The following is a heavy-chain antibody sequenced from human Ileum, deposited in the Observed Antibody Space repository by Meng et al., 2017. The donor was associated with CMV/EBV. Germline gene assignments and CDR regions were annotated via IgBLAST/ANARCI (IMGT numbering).Heavy chain of an antibody. D-gene: IGHD2/OR15-2a*01. Sequence: SLNISCAASGSKFSDFRMHWVRPAPRKRLEWVAFIRCNGNDKFYADSVKGRFTIFRDNSRNTLLLQMNSLGVEDTAAYYCGKALWGRDRHFPTSDYWGQGTLVTVSS. CDR3: GKALWGRDRHFPTSDY. V-gene: IGHV3-30*02. CDR2: IRCNGNDK. CDR1: GSKFSDFR. J-gene: IGHJ4*02.